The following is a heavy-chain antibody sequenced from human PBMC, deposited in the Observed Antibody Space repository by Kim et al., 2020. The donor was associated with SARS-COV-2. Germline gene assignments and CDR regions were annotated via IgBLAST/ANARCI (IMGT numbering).Heavy chain of an antibody. D-gene: IGHD3-9*01. CDR2: ISSSSSYT. CDR1: GFTFSDYY. Sequence: GGSLRLSCAASGFTFSDYYMSWIRQAPGKGLEWVSYISSSSSYTNYADSVNGRFTISRDNAKNSLYLQMNSLRAEDTAVYYCARWAQYYDILTGYSYYYYYGMDVWGQGTTVTVSS. J-gene: IGHJ6*01. CDR3: ARWAQYYDILTGYSYYYYYGMDV. V-gene: IGHV3-11*06.